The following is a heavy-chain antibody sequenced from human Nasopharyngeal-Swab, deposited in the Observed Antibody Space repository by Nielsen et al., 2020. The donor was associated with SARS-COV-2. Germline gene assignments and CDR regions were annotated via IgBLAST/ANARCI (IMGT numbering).Heavy chain of an antibody. CDR3: ARGGQPFYYYYMDV. Sequence: KVSCKGSGYRFPSYWIGWLRQMPGKGLEWMGIIYPGDSETRYSPSFQGQVTISADQSINTAYLQWSSLKASDTATYFCARGGQPFYYYYMDVWGKGTTVTVSS. J-gene: IGHJ6*03. V-gene: IGHV5-51*01. CDR2: IYPGDSET. D-gene: IGHD3-16*01. CDR1: GYRFPSYW.